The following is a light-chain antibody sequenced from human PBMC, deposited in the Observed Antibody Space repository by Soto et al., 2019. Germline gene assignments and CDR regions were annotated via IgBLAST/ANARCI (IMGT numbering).Light chain of an antibody. CDR3: TSYASSGTWV. CDR2: DVS. CDR1: SSDVGGYDY. J-gene: IGLJ3*02. V-gene: IGLV2-14*01. Sequence: QSVLTQPASVSGSPGQSITISCTGTSSDVGGYDYVSWYQQHAGKAPKLIIYDVSDRPSGVSDRFSGSQAGNTASLTISGLQVDDEADYDCTSYASSGTWVFGGGTQLTVL.